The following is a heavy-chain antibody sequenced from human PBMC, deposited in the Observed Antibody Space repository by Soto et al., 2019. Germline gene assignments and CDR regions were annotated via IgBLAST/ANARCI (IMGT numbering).Heavy chain of an antibody. J-gene: IGHJ6*02. Sequence: SETLSLTCAVYGGSFSGYYWSWIRQPPGKGLEWIGEINHSGSTNYNPSLKSRVTISVDTSKNQFSLKLSSVTAADTAVYYCAREGGWETYYYYGMDVWGQGTTVTGS. V-gene: IGHV4-34*01. CDR1: GGSFSGYY. CDR2: INHSGST. D-gene: IGHD6-19*01. CDR3: AREGGWETYYYYGMDV.